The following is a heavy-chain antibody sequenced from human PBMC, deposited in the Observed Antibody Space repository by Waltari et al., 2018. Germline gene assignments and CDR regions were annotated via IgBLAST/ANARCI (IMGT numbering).Heavy chain of an antibody. J-gene: IGHJ3*02. D-gene: IGHD1-26*01. Sequence: EVQLVESGGGLIQPGGSLRLSCAASGFTVRRNYMSWVRQAPGKGLEWVSVIYSGGSTYYADSVKGRFTISRDNSKNTLYLQMNSLRAEDTAVYYCARWDSGSFFYAFDIWGQGTMVTVSS. V-gene: IGHV3-53*01. CDR3: ARWDSGSFFYAFDI. CDR1: GFTVRRNY. CDR2: IYSGGST.